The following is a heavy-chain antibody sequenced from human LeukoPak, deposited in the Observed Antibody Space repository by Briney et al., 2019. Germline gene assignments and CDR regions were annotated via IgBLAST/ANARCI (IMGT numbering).Heavy chain of an antibody. CDR1: GFTFSRYN. J-gene: IGHJ4*02. D-gene: IGHD4-17*01. Sequence: GGSLRLSCAASGFTFSRYNMHWVRQAPGKGLEGVSFIRSSGSTIKYADSVKGRFIISRDSAKDSLYLQVNSLRDEDTAVYYCARDYDYGFDYWGQGTLVTVSS. V-gene: IGHV3-48*02. CDR3: ARDYDYGFDY. CDR2: IRSSGSTI.